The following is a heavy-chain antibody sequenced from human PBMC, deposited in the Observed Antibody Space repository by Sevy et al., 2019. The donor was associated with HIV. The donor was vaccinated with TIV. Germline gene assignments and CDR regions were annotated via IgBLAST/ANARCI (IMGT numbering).Heavy chain of an antibody. Sequence: SQTLSLTCAISGDSVSSNSAAWNWIRQSPSRGLEWLGRTYYRSKWYNDYAVSVKSRITINPDTSKNQFSLQLNSVTPEDTAVYYWARSNDYCISTSCYFDYWGQGTLVTVSS. V-gene: IGHV6-1*01. CDR2: TYYRSKWYN. J-gene: IGHJ4*02. CDR1: GDSVSSNSAA. D-gene: IGHD2-2*01. CDR3: ARSNDYCISTSCYFDY.